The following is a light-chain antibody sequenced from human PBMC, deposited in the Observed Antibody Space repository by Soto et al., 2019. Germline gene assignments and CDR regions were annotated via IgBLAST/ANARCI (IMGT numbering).Light chain of an antibody. CDR1: QSVSSY. J-gene: IGKJ2*01. CDR2: GAS. CDR3: QHRGKWPRT. V-gene: IGKV3-11*01. Sequence: EIVLTQSPATLSLSPGERATLSCRASQSVSSYLAWYQQKPGQAPRLLIYGASNRATGIPARFSGSGSGTDFTLTISSLAPEDFAVYSGQHRGKWPRTFGQGTKLEIK.